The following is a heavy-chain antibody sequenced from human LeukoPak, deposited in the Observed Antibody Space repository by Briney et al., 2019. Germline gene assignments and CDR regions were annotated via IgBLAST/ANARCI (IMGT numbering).Heavy chain of an antibody. CDR1: GFTFSSYA. CDR3: AKPLISGSYYGAFDI. D-gene: IGHD1-26*01. Sequence: GGSLRLSCAASGFTFSSYAMSWVRQAPGKGLEWVSAISGSGGSTYYADSVKGRFTISRDNSKNTLSLQMDSLRAEDTAVYYCAKPLISGSYYGAFDIWGQGTMVTVSS. CDR2: ISGSGGST. V-gene: IGHV3-23*01. J-gene: IGHJ3*02.